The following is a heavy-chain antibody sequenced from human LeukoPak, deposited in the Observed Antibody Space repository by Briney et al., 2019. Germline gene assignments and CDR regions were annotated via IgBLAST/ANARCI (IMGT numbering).Heavy chain of an antibody. J-gene: IGHJ4*02. V-gene: IGHV1-24*01. CDR3: ATDPSVLILRYFDWLNY. D-gene: IGHD3-9*01. CDR2: FDPEDGET. CDR1: GYTFTGYY. Sequence: GASVKVSCKASGYTFTGYYMHWVRQAPGQGLEWMGGFDPEDGETIYAQKFQGRVTMTEDTSTDTAYMELSSLRSEDTAVYYCATDPSVLILRYFDWLNYWGQGTLVTVSS.